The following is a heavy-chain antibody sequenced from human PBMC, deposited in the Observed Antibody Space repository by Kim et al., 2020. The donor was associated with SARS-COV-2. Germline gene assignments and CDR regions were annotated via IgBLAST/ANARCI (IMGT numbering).Heavy chain of an antibody. V-gene: IGHV1-2*02. CDR3: ARERGAVWEHESGGWFDP. CDR1: GYTFTGYY. CDR2: INPNSGGT. Sequence: ASVKVSCKASGYTFTGYYMHWVRQAPGQGLEWMGWINPNSGGTNYAQKFQGRVTMTRDTSISTAYMELSRLRSDDTAVYYCARERGAVWEHESGGWFDPWGQGTLVTVSS. J-gene: IGHJ5*02. D-gene: IGHD1-26*01.